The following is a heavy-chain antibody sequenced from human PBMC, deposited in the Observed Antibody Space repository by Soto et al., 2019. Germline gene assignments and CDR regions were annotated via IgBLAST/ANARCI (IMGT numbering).Heavy chain of an antibody. CDR1: GFTFFTHA. Sequence: PGGSLRLSCEASGFTFFTHAMHWVRQAPGKGLEWVAVISYDGGREYYADSVRGRFSVSRDNSKNTLYLQINNLRREDTALYYCAREKSSQWLASFDFWGQRTLVTVSS. CDR3: AREKSSQWLASFDF. V-gene: IGHV3-30*14. D-gene: IGHD6-19*01. CDR2: ISYDGGRE. J-gene: IGHJ4*02.